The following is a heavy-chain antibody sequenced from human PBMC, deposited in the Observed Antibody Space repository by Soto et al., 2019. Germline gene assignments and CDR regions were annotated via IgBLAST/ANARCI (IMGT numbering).Heavy chain of an antibody. Sequence: SVKVSCKASGDVFRSYGINWVRQAPGQGLEWMGGIIPISGTTNYAQKFQGRVAITADESTDTVYMELSRLRSEDTAVYFCARVRCFNGLCHTADYGMDVWGQGTTVTSP. CDR1: GDVFRSYG. CDR3: ARVRCFNGLCHTADYGMDV. V-gene: IGHV1-69*13. CDR2: IIPISGTT. J-gene: IGHJ6*02. D-gene: IGHD2-8*01.